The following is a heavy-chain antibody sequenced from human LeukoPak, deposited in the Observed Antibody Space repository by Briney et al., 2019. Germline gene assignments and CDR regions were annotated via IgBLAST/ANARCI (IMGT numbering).Heavy chain of an antibody. D-gene: IGHD3-16*01. CDR2: IYHTGSN. CDR3: ARDQGGGSHRHVFDL. Sequence: KSSETLSLTCTVSGGSVSSADYYWSWIRHPPGKPLEWIGYIYHTGSNNYKYSLKSRVTISLDTSKNRFSLRLTSMTAADTAIYYCARDQGGGSHRHVFDLWGKGKMVTVSS. V-gene: IGHV4-61*08. CDR1: GGSVSSADYY. J-gene: IGHJ3*01.